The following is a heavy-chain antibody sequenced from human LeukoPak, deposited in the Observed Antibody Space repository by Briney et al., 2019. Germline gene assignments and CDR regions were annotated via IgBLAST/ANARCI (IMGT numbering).Heavy chain of an antibody. D-gene: IGHD3-9*01. Sequence: ASVKVSCKASGYTFTSYYMHWVRQAPGQGLEWTGIINPSGGSTSYAQKFQGRVTMTRDTSTSTVYMELSSLRSEDTAVYYCARGVARNYDILTGYSLEYWGQGTLVTVSS. V-gene: IGHV1-46*01. CDR2: INPSGGST. CDR3: ARGVARNYDILTGYSLEY. CDR1: GYTFTSYY. J-gene: IGHJ4*02.